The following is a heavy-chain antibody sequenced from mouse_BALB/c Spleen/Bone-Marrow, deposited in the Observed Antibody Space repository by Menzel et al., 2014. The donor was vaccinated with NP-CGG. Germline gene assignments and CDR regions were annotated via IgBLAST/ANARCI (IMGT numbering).Heavy chain of an antibody. CDR2: INPSNGDT. J-gene: IGHJ3*01. Sequence: QVQLLQSGAELVKPGASVKLSCKASGYTFTSYYLYWVKQRPGQGLEWIGEINPSNGDTNFNEKFKSKASLTVDISSNTTYMQLSSLTSEDSAVYYCTRYDGYFTLFAYWGQGTLVTVSA. V-gene: IGHV1-53*01. CDR1: GYTFTSYY. CDR3: TRYDGYFTLFAY. D-gene: IGHD2-3*01.